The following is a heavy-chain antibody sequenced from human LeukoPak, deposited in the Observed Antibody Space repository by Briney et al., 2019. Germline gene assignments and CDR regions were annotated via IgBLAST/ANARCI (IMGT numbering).Heavy chain of an antibody. D-gene: IGHD3-22*01. J-gene: IGHJ4*02. Sequence: GGSLRLPCAASGFTFSSYAMRWVRQAPGKGLEWVSAISGSGGSTYCADSVKGRFNISRDNSKNTLYLQVNSLRAEDTAVYYCAKGDYYDKEYYFDYWGQGALVTVSS. CDR3: AKGDYYDKEYYFDY. CDR2: ISGSGGST. V-gene: IGHV3-23*01. CDR1: GFTFSSYA.